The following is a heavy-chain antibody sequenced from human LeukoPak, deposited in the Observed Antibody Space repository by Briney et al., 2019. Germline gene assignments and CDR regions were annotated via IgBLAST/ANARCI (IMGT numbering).Heavy chain of an antibody. D-gene: IGHD2-21*02. Sequence: GGSLRLSCAASRFTFRSYGMHWVRQAPGKGLEWVAFIRYDGRNKYYADSVKGRFTISRDNAKNSLYLQMNSLRAEDTAVYYCAREMTPIAFDIWGQGTMVTVSS. V-gene: IGHV3-30*02. CDR2: IRYDGRNK. CDR1: RFTFRSYG. CDR3: AREMTPIAFDI. J-gene: IGHJ3*02.